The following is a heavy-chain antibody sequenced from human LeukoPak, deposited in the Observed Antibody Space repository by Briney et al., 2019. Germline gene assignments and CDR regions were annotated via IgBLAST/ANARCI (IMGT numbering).Heavy chain of an antibody. CDR2: AYYSGKT. CDR3: ARELVVPAFAFDI. D-gene: IGHD2-2*01. V-gene: IGHV4-39*07. Sequence: SETLSLTCTVSGVSISTTSYYWGWIRQPPGKGLEWIGRAYYSGKTYYNPSLKSRVTISIDTSKNQFSLELSSVTAADTAVYYCARELVVPAFAFDIWGQGTMVTVSS. CDR1: GVSISTTSYY. J-gene: IGHJ3*02.